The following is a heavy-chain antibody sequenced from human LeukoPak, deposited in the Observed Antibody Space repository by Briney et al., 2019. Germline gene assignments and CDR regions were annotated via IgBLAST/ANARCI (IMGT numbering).Heavy chain of an antibody. CDR1: GFTFSDYY. CDR3: AKDIWLDYYDSSGYYDY. D-gene: IGHD3-22*01. Sequence: PGGSLRLSCAASGFTFSDYYMSWIRQAPGKGLEWVSSISSSSSYIYYADSVKGRFTISRDNAKNSLYLQMNSLRAEDTAVYYCAKDIWLDYYDSSGYYDYWGQGTLVTVSS. CDR2: ISSSSSYI. V-gene: IGHV3-11*05. J-gene: IGHJ4*02.